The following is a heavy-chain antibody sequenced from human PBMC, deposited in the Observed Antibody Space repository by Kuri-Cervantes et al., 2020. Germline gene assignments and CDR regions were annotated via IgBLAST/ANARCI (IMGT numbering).Heavy chain of an antibody. CDR2: ISYDGSNK. CDR3: ARVWADYYYYYGMDV. D-gene: IGHD7-27*01. V-gene: IGHV3-30-3*01. CDR1: GFTFSSYA. J-gene: IGHJ6*02. Sequence: GGSLRLSCAASGFTFSSYAMHWVRQAPGKGLEWVAVISYDGSNKYYADSVKGRFTISRDNSKNTLYLQMNSLRAEDTAVYYCARVWADYYYYYGMDVWGQGTTVTVSS.